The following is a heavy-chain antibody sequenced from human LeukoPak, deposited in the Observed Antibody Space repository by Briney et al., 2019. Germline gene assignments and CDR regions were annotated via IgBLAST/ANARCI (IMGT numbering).Heavy chain of an antibody. D-gene: IGHD4-11*01. CDR3: ARSNQDDDY. CDR2: INPGGSST. Sequence: GGSLRLSCAASGFAFSSYWMHWVRQGPGKGLVWVSRINPGGSSTAYADSVKGRFTISRDNAKNTLYLQMNSLRAEDTAVYYCARSNQDDDYWGQGTLVTVSS. V-gene: IGHV3-74*01. CDR1: GFAFSSYW. J-gene: IGHJ4*02.